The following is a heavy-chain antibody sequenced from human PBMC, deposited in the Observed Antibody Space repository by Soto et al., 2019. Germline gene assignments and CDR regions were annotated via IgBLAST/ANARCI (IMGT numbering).Heavy chain of an antibody. J-gene: IGHJ4*02. CDR1: GGSIRSGDYY. CDR2: IYYSGSA. D-gene: IGHD1-26*01. V-gene: IGHV4-31*03. Sequence: SETLSLTCIVSGGSIRSGDYYWSWIRQHPGKGLAWIGYIYYSGSAYYNTSLKSRVTMSVDTSKNQFSLKLSSVTAADTAIYFCASDYVGDDLTVTTGEFGRLWGQGTLVTVSS. CDR3: ASDYVGDDLTVTTGEFGRL.